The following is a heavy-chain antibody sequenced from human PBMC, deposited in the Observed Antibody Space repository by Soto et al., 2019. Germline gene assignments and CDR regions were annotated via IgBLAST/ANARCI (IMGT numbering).Heavy chain of an antibody. J-gene: IGHJ4*02. V-gene: IGHV1-69*02. CDR3: VRNSPIGSTFSGTDAIDY. CDR1: GDPFKNDI. CDR2: VIPLLDIA. D-gene: IGHD5-12*01. Sequence: QVQLVQSGAEVKKPGSSVKVSCKTSGDPFKNDIITWVRQAPGQGLEWMGRVIPLLDIAIYAQKFQGRVTITADSTTSTAYTEMHSQRSEDTAVYYCVRNSPIGSTFSGTDAIDYWGQGTLVTVSS.